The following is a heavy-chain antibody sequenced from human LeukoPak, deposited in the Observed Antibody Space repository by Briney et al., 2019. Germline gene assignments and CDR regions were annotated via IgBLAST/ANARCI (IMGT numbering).Heavy chain of an antibody. Sequence: PGGSLRLSCAAPEFTFSSYSMSWVRQAPGKGLEWVSYISSTASSIYYADSVKGRFTISRDNAKNSLYLQMNSLRAEDTAVYYCARDVTYHGGDWFDPWGQGTLVTVSS. D-gene: IGHD4-23*01. V-gene: IGHV3-48*04. J-gene: IGHJ5*02. CDR2: ISSTASSI. CDR3: ARDVTYHGGDWFDP. CDR1: EFTFSSYS.